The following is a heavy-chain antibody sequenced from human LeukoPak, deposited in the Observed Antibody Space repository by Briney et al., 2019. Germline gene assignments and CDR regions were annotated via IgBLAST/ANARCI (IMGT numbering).Heavy chain of an antibody. Sequence: PSETLSLTCAVYGGSFSGYYWSWIRQPPGKGLEWIGEINHSGSTNYNPSLKSRVTISVDTSKNQFSLKLSSVTAADTAVYYCASEYSSSSFDYWGQGTLVTVPS. V-gene: IGHV4-34*01. J-gene: IGHJ4*02. D-gene: IGHD6-6*01. CDR1: GGSFSGYY. CDR3: ASEYSSSSFDY. CDR2: INHSGST.